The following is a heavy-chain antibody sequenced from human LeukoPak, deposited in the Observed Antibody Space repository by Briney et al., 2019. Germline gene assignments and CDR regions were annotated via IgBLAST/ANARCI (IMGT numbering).Heavy chain of an antibody. J-gene: IGHJ5*02. CDR2: INPSGGST. CDR3: ARVRRFLEWRAFDP. D-gene: IGHD3-3*01. V-gene: IGHV1-46*01. CDR1: GYTFTSYY. Sequence: ASVKVSCKASGYTFTSYYMHWVRQAPGQGLEWMGIINPSGGSTSYAQKFQGRVTITTDESTSTAYMELSSLRSEDTAVYYCARVRRFLEWRAFDPWGQGTLVTVSS.